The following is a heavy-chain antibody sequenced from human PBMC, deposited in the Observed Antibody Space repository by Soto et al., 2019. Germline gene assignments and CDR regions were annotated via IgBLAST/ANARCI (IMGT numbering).Heavy chain of an antibody. V-gene: IGHV4-39*07. CDR2: IYYSGST. Sequence: SETLSLACTVSGVSISSSSYYWGWIRQPPGKGLEWIGSIYYSGSTYYNPSLKSRVTISVDTSKNQFSLKLSSVTAADTAVYYCARDDYGEHRGYFPHWGQGTLVTVSS. CDR1: GVSISSSSYY. D-gene: IGHD4-17*01. J-gene: IGHJ1*01. CDR3: ARDDYGEHRGYFPH.